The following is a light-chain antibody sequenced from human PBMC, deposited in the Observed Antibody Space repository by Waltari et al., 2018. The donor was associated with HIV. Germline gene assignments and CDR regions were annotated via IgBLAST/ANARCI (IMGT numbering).Light chain of an antibody. CDR1: SGDNNYV. V-gene: IGLV4-69*01. CDR3: QTWRTGIRV. Sequence: QVVLTQSPSASASLGASVKLTCTLISGDNNYVITWHPLRPDKGPRYLIKVNTDGSHRKGDGIPDRFSGSTSGAERYLIISSLQSDDEADYFCQTWRTGIRVFGGGTKLTVL. J-gene: IGLJ3*02. CDR2: VNTDGSH.